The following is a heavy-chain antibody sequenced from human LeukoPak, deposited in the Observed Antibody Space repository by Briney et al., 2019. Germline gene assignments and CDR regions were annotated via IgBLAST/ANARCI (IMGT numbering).Heavy chain of an antibody. CDR3: ASWPGGWYGEDS. V-gene: IGHV3-23*01. D-gene: IGHD6-19*01. J-gene: IGHJ4*02. CDR1: GFTFSDYA. CDR2: VSATGGST. Sequence: QPGGSLRLSCEVSGFTFSDYAIAWVRQAPGKGLEWVSFVSATGGSTYYADSVKGRFTISRDTSKNTLNLQMNSLRAEDTAVYYCASWPGGWYGEDSWGQGTLVTVSS.